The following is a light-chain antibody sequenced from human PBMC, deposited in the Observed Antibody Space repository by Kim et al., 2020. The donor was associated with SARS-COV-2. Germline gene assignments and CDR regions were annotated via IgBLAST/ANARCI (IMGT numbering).Light chain of an antibody. V-gene: IGLV1-44*01. J-gene: IGLJ3*02. CDR3: AVWDDSLTGPWV. CDR2: RNN. Sequence: ELTQPPSASGTPGQSVTISCSGSTSNIGSNPVNWYQQLPGTAPKLLVYRNNRRPSGVPDRFSGSQSDTSASLTISGLQSDDEGDYYCAVWDDSLTGPWVFGGGTQLTVL. CDR1: TSNIGSNP.